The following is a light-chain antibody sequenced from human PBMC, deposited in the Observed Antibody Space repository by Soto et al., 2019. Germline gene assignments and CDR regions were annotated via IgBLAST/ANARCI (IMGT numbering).Light chain of an antibody. CDR1: QSVSSSSY. J-gene: IGKJ2*01. Sequence: EIVLTQSPGTLSLSPGERATLSCRASQSVSSSSYLAWYQQKPGQAPRLLIYGASSRATGIPDRFSGSGSATDLTLTISRLEPEDFAVYYCRQYGSAPSYTFGQGTKLELK. CDR2: GAS. V-gene: IGKV3-20*01. CDR3: RQYGSAPSYT.